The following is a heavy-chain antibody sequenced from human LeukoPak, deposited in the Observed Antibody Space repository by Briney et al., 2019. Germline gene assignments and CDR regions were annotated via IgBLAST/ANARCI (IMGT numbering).Heavy chain of an antibody. CDR3: AGVEGAAAFNP. CDR2: ISRSGTNI. V-gene: IGHV3-21*01. Sequence: GGSLRLSCEASGFTFSTFAMIWIRQPPGKGLEWVSSISRSGTNIYYADSVKGRFTISRDNAKNSLYLQVNSLRAEDTAVYYCAGVEGAAAFNPWGQGTLVTVSS. J-gene: IGHJ5*02. CDR1: GFTFSTFA. D-gene: IGHD6-13*01.